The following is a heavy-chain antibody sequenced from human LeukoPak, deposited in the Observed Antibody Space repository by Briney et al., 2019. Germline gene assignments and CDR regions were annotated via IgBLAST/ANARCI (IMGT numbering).Heavy chain of an antibody. V-gene: IGHV3-53*01. CDR3: ARDTGLW. D-gene: IGHD2-21*01. CDR1: GFTVSNNY. Sequence: GGSLRLSCAVSGFTVSNNYMSWVRQAPGKGLDWGSHIYSGGDTYHAASVKGRFTISRDHSKNTVYLQMNNLRVGDTAVYYCARDTGLWWGQGTLVTVSS. CDR2: IYSGGDT. J-gene: IGHJ4*02.